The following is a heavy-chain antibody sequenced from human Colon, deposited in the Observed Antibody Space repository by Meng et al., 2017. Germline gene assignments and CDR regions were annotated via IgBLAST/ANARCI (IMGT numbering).Heavy chain of an antibody. D-gene: IGHD1-26*01. Sequence: GESLKISCAASGFTFSSYWMYWIRRAPGKGLEWVASIKHDGSEKYYPDSVKGRSTSSRDNAKNSLYLQMNSLRAEDTAVYYCVRDRGYYNFDYWGQGTLVTVSS. CDR2: IKHDGSEK. CDR1: GFTFSSYW. V-gene: IGHV3-7*01. J-gene: IGHJ4*02. CDR3: VRDRGYYNFDY.